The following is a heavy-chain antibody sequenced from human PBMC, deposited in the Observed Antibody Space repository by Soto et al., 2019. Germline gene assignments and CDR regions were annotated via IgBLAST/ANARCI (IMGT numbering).Heavy chain of an antibody. D-gene: IGHD3-3*01. J-gene: IGHJ6*02. Sequence: SETLSLTCDVSGQSYGPYFWIWIRQSPGKGLEWIGEVSHMGVPNYNPALNNRVTISVDSSKKHFSLSLTSVTAADTAVYSCAHLRFLGWFQYNMDVWGQGTTVTVSS. CDR2: VSHMGVP. CDR3: AHLRFLGWFQYNMDV. V-gene: IGHV4-34*01. CDR1: GQSYGPYF.